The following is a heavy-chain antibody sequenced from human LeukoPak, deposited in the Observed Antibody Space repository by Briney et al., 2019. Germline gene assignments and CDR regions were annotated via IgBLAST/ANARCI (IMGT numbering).Heavy chain of an antibody. V-gene: IGHV3-7*01. J-gene: IGHJ4*02. CDR1: GVSISSSNSY. Sequence: ETLSLTCTVSGVSISSSNSYWGWIRQPPGKGLEWVANIKQDGSEKYYVDSVKGRFTISRDNAKNSLYLQMNSLRAEDTAVYYCARDLNYYDSSGYLDYWGQGTLVTVSS. CDR3: ARDLNYYDSSGYLDY. CDR2: IKQDGSEK. D-gene: IGHD3-22*01.